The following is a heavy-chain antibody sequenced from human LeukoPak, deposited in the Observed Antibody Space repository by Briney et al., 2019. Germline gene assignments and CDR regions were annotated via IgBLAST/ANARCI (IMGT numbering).Heavy chain of an antibody. CDR3: ARGRSESYSIGWTYYFYY. CDR2: IYYSGST. V-gene: IGHV4-39*02. J-gene: IGHJ4*02. D-gene: IGHD1-26*01. Sequence: PSETLSLTCTVSGGSISRRNYYWGWIRQPPGKGLEWIGSIYYSGSTYYNPSLKSRVTISVDTSNNHFSLRLTSVTAADTAVYYCARGRSESYSIGWTYYFYYWGQGTLVTVSS. CDR1: GGSISRRNYY.